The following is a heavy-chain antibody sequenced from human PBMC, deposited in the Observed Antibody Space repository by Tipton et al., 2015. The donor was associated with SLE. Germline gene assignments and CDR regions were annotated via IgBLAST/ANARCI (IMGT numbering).Heavy chain of an antibody. Sequence: TLSLTCAVSGGSIRNGGYSWNWIRQPPGKGLEWIGYIYHSGSTYYNPSLKSRVTISVDRSKNQFSLKLSSVTAADTAVYYCARDSEQQLVLDYWGQGTLVTVSS. CDR1: GGSIRNGGYS. J-gene: IGHJ4*02. D-gene: IGHD6-13*01. CDR2: IYHSGST. V-gene: IGHV4-30-2*01. CDR3: ARDSEQQLVLDY.